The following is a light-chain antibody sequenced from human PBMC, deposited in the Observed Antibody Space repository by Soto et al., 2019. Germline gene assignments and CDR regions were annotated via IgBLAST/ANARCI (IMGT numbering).Light chain of an antibody. V-gene: IGKV1-33*01. J-gene: IGKJ5*01. CDR2: DAS. Sequence: DIQMTQSPSSLSASVGDRVTITCQASQYIDKFLNWYRQKSGKAPKLLISDASNLETGVPSRFSGGGSGTDFTFTITSLQPEDVAIYYCQQYDDLPITFGQGTRLEIK. CDR1: QYIDKF. CDR3: QQYDDLPIT.